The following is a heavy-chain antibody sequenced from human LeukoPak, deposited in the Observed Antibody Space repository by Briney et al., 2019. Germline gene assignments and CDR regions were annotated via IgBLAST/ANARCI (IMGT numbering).Heavy chain of an antibody. J-gene: IGHJ6*02. D-gene: IGHD4-11*01. CDR3: ARTQGWGTVRTGYYYGMDV. V-gene: IGHV4-59*08. CDR2: IYYTET. CDR1: GGSIRGSY. Sequence: SETLSLNCTVSGGSIRGSYWSCIRQPPGKGLEWIGYIYYTETYYNPSLKSRVTISLDSSKNQFSLKLRFVTAADTAVYYCARTQGWGTVRTGYYYGMDVWGQGTTVTVSS.